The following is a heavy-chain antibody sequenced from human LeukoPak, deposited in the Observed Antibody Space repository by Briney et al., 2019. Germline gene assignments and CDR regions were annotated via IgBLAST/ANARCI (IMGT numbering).Heavy chain of an antibody. CDR1: GFTFSSYS. CDR2: ISSGSSYI. Sequence: PGGSLRLSCAASGFTFSSYSMNWVRQAPGKGLEWVSSISSGSSYIYYADSVKGRFTISRDNAKNSLYLQMNSLRAEDTAVYYCASWDYYDSSGIFDYWGQGTLVTVSS. J-gene: IGHJ4*02. CDR3: ASWDYYDSSGIFDY. D-gene: IGHD3-22*01. V-gene: IGHV3-21*01.